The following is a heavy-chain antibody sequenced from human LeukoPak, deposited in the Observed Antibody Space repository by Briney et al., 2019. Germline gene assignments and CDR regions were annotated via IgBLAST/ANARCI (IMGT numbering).Heavy chain of an antibody. CDR3: ASRQLGNNWFDP. J-gene: IGHJ5*02. Sequence: SETLSLTCTVSGGSISSGGYYWSWIRQPPGKGLEWIGYIYHSGSTYYNPSLKSRVTISVDRSKNQFSLKLGSVTAADTAVYYCASRQLGNNWFDPWGQGTLVTVSS. CDR2: IYHSGST. V-gene: IGHV4-30-2*01. D-gene: IGHD6-13*01. CDR1: GGSISSGGYY.